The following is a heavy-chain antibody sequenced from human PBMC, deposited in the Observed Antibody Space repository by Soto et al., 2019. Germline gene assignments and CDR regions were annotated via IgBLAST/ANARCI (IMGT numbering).Heavy chain of an antibody. CDR1: GFTFSSYA. CDR2: ISGSGGST. J-gene: IGHJ4*02. D-gene: IGHD5-12*01. V-gene: IGHV3-23*01. Sequence: GGSLRLSCAASGFTFSSYAMSWVRQAPGKGLEWVSAISGSGGSTYYADSVKGRFTISRDNSKNTLYLQMNSLRAEDTAVYYCAKEEVDRTDDISGYRKRYFDYWGQGTLVTVSS. CDR3: AKEEVDRTDDISGYRKRYFDY.